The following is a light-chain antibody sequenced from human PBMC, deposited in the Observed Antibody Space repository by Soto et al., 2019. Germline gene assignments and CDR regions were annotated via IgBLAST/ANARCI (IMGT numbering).Light chain of an antibody. CDR2: SNS. CDR1: SSNVGRNN. Sequence: QSVLTQPPSASGTPGQRVTISCSGSSSNVGRNNVNCYQQLPGRAPKRLIYSNSNRHSGVPDRFSGSKSDTSATLAISGLQSEDDDDYYCSACDYSLNGSYVFGTGTKLTVL. V-gene: IGLV1-44*01. CDR3: SACDYSLNGSYV. J-gene: IGLJ1*01.